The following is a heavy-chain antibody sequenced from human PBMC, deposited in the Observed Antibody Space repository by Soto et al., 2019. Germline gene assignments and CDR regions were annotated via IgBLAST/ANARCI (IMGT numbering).Heavy chain of an antibody. CDR3: AKDKFMDYYYYYGMDV. CDR2: ISGSGGST. CDR1: GFTFSSYA. V-gene: IGHV3-23*01. Sequence: PGGSLRLSCAASGFTFSSYAMSWVRQAPGKGLEWVSAISGSGGSTYYADSVKGRFTISRDNSKNTLYLQMNSLRAEDTAVYYCAKDKFMDYYYYYGMDVWGQGTTVTVSS. D-gene: IGHD3-10*01. J-gene: IGHJ6*02.